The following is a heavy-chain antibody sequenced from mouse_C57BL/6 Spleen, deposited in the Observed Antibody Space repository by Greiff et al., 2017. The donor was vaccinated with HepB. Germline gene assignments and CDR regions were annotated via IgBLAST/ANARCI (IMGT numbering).Heavy chain of an antibody. V-gene: IGHV1-59*01. J-gene: IGHJ2*01. CDR1: GYTFTSYW. CDR3: AATTVVAGFDY. Sequence: QVQLKQPGAELVRPGTSVKLSCKASGYTFTSYWMHWVKQRPGQGLEWIGVIDPSDSYTNYNQKFKGKATLTVDTSSSTAYMQLSSLTSEDSAVYYCAATTVVAGFDYWGQGTTLTVSS. CDR2: IDPSDSYT. D-gene: IGHD1-1*01.